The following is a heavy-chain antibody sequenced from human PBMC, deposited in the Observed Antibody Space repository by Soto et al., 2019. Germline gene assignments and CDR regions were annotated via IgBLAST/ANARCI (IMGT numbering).Heavy chain of an antibody. CDR1: GGSISSSSYY. D-gene: IGHD3-3*01. CDR2: IYYSGST. J-gene: IGHJ6*02. V-gene: IGHV4-39*01. CDR3: VGSGWLLYEVGHYYYGMDV. Sequence: SETLTLTCTVSGGSISSSSYYWGWIRQPPGKGLEWIGSIYYSGSTYYNPSLKSRVTISVDTSKNQFSLKLSSVTAADTAVYYCVGSGWLLYEVGHYYYGMDVWVQGTTVT.